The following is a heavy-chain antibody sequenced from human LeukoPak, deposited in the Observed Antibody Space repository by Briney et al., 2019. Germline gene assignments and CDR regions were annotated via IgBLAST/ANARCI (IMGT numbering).Heavy chain of an antibody. CDR3: ARDFYSSSWYTRDYYYYGMDV. CDR2: IKQDGSEK. Sequence: GGSLRLSCEASGFTFSAYAMTWVRQAPGKGLEWVANIKQDGSEKYYVDSVKGRFTISRDNAKNSLYLQMNSLRAEDTAVYYCARDFYSSSWYTRDYYYYGMDVWGQGTTVTVSS. V-gene: IGHV3-7*01. CDR1: GFTFSAYA. J-gene: IGHJ6*02. D-gene: IGHD6-13*01.